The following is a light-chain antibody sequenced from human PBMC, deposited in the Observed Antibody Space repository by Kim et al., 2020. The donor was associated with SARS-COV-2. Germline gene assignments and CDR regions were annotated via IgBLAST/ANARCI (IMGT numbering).Light chain of an antibody. Sequence: QSSTISCSGTSSVVGSHTRVSWYHQPPGTAPKLIIYGVSNRPSGVPDRFSGSKSGNTASLTISGLQAEDEADYYCSSYASSGTLVFGGGTQLTVL. V-gene: IGLV2-18*02. CDR3: SSYASSGTLV. CDR1: SSVVGSHTR. J-gene: IGLJ2*01. CDR2: GVS.